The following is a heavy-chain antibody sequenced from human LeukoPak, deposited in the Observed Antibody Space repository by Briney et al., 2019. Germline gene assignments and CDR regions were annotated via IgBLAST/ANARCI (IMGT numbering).Heavy chain of an antibody. Sequence: NTSETLSLTCTVSGGPISSYYWSWIRQPPGKGLEWIGYIYHSGSTYYNPSLKSRVTISVDRSKNQFSLKLSSVTAADTAVYYCASPGIVGSFDYWGQGTLVTVSS. J-gene: IGHJ4*02. CDR2: IYHSGST. V-gene: IGHV4-59*12. CDR3: ASPGIVGSFDY. CDR1: GGPISSYY. D-gene: IGHD1-26*01.